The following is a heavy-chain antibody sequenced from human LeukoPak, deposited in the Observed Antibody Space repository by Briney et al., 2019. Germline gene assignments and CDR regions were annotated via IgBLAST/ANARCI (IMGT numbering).Heavy chain of an antibody. Sequence: AASVKVSCKASGYTFTSYGISWVRQAPGQGLEWMGWISAYNGNTDYAQKLQGRVTITADKSTSTAYMELSSLRSEDTAVYYCARGERWLHSESDYWGQGTLVTVSS. CDR2: ISAYNGNT. J-gene: IGHJ4*02. V-gene: IGHV1-18*01. CDR1: GYTFTSYG. CDR3: ARGERWLHSESDY. D-gene: IGHD5-24*01.